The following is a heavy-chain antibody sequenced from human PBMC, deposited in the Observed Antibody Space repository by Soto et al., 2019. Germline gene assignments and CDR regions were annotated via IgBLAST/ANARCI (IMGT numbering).Heavy chain of an antibody. Sequence: QVQLVESGGGVVQPGRSLRLSCAASGFTFSSYGMHWVRQAPGKGLEWVAVISYDGSNKYYADSVKGRFTISSDNSKNTLYLQMNSLRAEDTGVYYCAKGPDDGDYADYWGQGTLVTVSS. CDR1: GFTFSSYG. J-gene: IGHJ4*02. CDR3: AKGPDDGDYADY. D-gene: IGHD4-17*01. CDR2: ISYDGSNK. V-gene: IGHV3-30*18.